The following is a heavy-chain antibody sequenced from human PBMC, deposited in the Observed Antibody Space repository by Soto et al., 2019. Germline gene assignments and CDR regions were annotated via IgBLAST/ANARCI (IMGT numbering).Heavy chain of an antibody. J-gene: IGHJ4*02. Sequence: DVQLLESGGGLVKPGGSLRLSCAASGFSFRSYGLSWVRQAPGKGLKWVSDISGSGSVTNYADSVKGRFTISRDNSNNTLFLQMNSLRAEDTAVYYCAKGGVAAARGYFDYWGQGTLVTVSS. CDR1: GFSFRSYG. CDR3: AKGGVAAARGYFDY. V-gene: IGHV3-23*01. CDR2: ISGSGSVT. D-gene: IGHD6-13*01.